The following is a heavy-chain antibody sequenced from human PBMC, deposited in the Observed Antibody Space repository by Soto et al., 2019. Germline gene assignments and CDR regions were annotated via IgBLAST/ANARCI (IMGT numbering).Heavy chain of an antibody. V-gene: IGHV4-30-4*01. D-gene: IGHD3-22*01. CDR1: GGSISSGDYY. CDR2: IYYSGST. J-gene: IGHJ4*02. Sequence: SETLSLTCTVSGGSISSGDYYWSWIRQPPGKGLEWIGYIYYSGSTYYNPSLKSRVTISVDTSKNQFSLKLSSVTAADTAVYYCARADRIYYDSSGYYYWGQGTLVTVSS. CDR3: ARADRIYYDSSGYYY.